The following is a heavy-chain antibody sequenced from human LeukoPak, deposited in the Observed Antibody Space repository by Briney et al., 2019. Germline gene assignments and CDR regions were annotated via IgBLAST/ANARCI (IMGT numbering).Heavy chain of an antibody. J-gene: IGHJ4*02. D-gene: IGHD3-10*01. Sequence: RSGGSLRLSCAASGFTFCSYVMSWGRQAPGKGLEWVSTFTASARSTYSAYSVKGRFTISRDNSKKTLYLQVNSLRAEDTAVYYCTKSPMVRGVIELAFDYWGQGTLVTVSS. CDR3: TKSPMVRGVIELAFDY. V-gene: IGHV3-23*01. CDR1: GFTFCSYV. CDR2: FTASARST.